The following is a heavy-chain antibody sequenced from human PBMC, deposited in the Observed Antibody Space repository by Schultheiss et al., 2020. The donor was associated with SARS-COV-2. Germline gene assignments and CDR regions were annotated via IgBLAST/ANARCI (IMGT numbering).Heavy chain of an antibody. D-gene: IGHD6-6*01. CDR3: ARGIAARGYYYYGMDV. CDR2: ITICGDTK. Sequence: GESLKISCAASGFTVSSNYMSWVRQAPGKGLEWVSYITICGDTKYYADSVKGRFTISRDNSKNTLYLQMNSLRAEDTAVYYCARGIAARGYYYYGMDVWGQGTTVTVSS. V-gene: IGHV3-53*01. J-gene: IGHJ6*02. CDR1: GFTVSSNY.